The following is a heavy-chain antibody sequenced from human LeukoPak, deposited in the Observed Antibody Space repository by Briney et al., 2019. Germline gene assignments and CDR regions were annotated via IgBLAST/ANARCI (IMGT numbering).Heavy chain of an antibody. J-gene: IGHJ3*02. Sequence: GGSLRLSCAASGFNFTNYNMNWVRQAPGKGLEWVSSIHSSSGSIYYAGSLKGRFTIPRDNAKNSLYLQMNSLRAEDTAVYYCARDLAWDAFDIWGQGTMVTVSS. CDR3: ARDLAWDAFDI. CDR1: GFNFTNYN. V-gene: IGHV3-21*01. CDR2: IHSSSGSI.